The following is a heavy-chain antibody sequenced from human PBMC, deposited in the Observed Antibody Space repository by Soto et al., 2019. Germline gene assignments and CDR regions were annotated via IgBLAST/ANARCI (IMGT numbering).Heavy chain of an antibody. CDR2: IIPIFGTA. J-gene: IGHJ6*02. CDR3: ARHRGPSTSCGGDCYSPSYYYYGMDV. Sequence: SVKVSCKASGGTFSSYAISWVRQAPGQGLEWMGGIIPIFGTANYAQKFQGRVTITADESTSTAYMELSSLRSEDTAVYYCARHRGPSTSCGGDCYSPSYYYYGMDVWGQGTTVTVSS. CDR1: GGTFSSYA. V-gene: IGHV1-69*13. D-gene: IGHD2-21*02.